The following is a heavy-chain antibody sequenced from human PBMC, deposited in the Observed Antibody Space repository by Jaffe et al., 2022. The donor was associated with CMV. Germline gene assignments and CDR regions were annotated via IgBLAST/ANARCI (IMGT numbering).Heavy chain of an antibody. D-gene: IGHD6-19*01. CDR3: ARPVVSSGHTGGWFDP. CDR2: IYPGDSDT. V-gene: IGHV5-51*01. CDR1: GYSFTSYW. J-gene: IGHJ5*02. Sequence: EVQLVQSGAEVKKPGESLKISCKGSGYSFTSYWIGWVRQMPGKGLEWMGIIYPGDSDTRYSPSFQGQVTISADKSISTAYLQWSSLKASDTAMYYCARPVVSSGHTGGWFDPWGQGTLVTVSS.